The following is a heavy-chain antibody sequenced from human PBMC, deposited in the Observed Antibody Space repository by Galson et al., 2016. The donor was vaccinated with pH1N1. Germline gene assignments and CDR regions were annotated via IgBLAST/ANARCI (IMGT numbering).Heavy chain of an antibody. D-gene: IGHD3-3*01. CDR2: TYYRSKWYN. Sequence: CAISGDSVSSNSATWNWIRQSPSRGLEWLGRTYYRSKWYNDYAESVKSRIIISPDTSKNQLSPQLNSVTPADTAVYYCARGVIDYDFWSGYQDHAAFDIWGQGTMVIVSS. J-gene: IGHJ3*02. V-gene: IGHV6-1*01. CDR1: GDSVSSNSAT. CDR3: ARGVIDYDFWSGYQDHAAFDI.